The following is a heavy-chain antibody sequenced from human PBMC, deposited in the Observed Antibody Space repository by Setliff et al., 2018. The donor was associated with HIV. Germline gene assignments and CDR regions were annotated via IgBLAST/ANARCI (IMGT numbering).Heavy chain of an antibody. CDR2: ISYDGSKK. Sequence: GGSLRLSCAASGFTFSSYGMHWVRQAPGKGLEWVSLISYDGSKKYYADSVKGRFSISRDNPKNTVYLQMNSLRAEDTAIYYCARWTFLDYGVSSGDAFDFWGQGTMVTVSS. J-gene: IGHJ3*01. D-gene: IGHD4-17*01. CDR1: GFTFSSYG. V-gene: IGHV3-30*03. CDR3: ARWTFLDYGVSSGDAFDF.